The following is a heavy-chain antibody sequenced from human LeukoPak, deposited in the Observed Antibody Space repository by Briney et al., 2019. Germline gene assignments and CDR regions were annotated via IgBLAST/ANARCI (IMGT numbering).Heavy chain of an antibody. Sequence: GGSLRLSCAASGFTFSSYGMHWVRQAPGKGLEWVAVIWYDGSNKYYADSVKGRFTISRDNSKNTLYLQMNSLRAEDTAVYYCARDQTNYYYGMDVWSQGTTVTVSS. CDR2: IWYDGSNK. CDR3: ARDQTNYYYGMDV. J-gene: IGHJ6*02. D-gene: IGHD1-14*01. V-gene: IGHV3-33*01. CDR1: GFTFSSYG.